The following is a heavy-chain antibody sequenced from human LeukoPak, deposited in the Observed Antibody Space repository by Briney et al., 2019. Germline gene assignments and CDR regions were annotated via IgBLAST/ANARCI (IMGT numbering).Heavy chain of an antibody. CDR3: AKDRGGRPMYYFDY. J-gene: IGHJ4*02. CDR2: ISYDGSDK. CDR1: GFTFSSYA. Sequence: GRSLRLSCAASGFTFSSYAMHWVRQAPGKGLEWVAVISYDGSDKYYADSVKGRFTVSRDNSKNTLYPQMNTLRTEDTAVYYCAKDRGGRPMYYFDYWGQGALVTVSS. V-gene: IGHV3-30-3*01. D-gene: IGHD1-26*01.